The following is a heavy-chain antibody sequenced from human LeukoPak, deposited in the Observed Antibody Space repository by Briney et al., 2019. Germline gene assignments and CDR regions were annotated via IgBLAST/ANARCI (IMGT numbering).Heavy chain of an antibody. D-gene: IGHD5/OR15-5a*01. CDR1: GFIFSSYY. CDR2: ISSGGSSI. V-gene: IGHV3-11*01. Sequence: PGGSLRLSCAASGFIFSSYYMSWIRQAPGKGLEWVSFISSGGSSIYYADSVKGRITISRDIAKNSLYLQMNSLRAEDAAVYYRARGYSVYHFGVDCWGQGHLVTVTS. CDR3: ARGYSVYHFGVDC. J-gene: IGHJ4*02.